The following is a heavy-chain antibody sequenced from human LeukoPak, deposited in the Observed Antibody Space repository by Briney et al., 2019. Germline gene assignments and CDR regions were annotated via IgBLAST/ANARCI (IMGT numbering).Heavy chain of an antibody. CDR1: GYTFTSYG. Sequence: GASVKVSCKASGYTFTSYGISWVRQAPGQGLEWMGWISAYNGNTNYAQKLQGRVTMTTDTSTSTAYMELRSLRSDDTAVYYCAREGRGHYYGSGSYSEFDYWGQGTLVTVSS. J-gene: IGHJ4*02. CDR2: ISAYNGNT. V-gene: IGHV1-18*01. CDR3: AREGRGHYYGSGSYSEFDY. D-gene: IGHD3-10*01.